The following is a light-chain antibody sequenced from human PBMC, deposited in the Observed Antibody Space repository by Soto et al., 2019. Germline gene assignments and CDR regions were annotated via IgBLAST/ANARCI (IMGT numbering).Light chain of an antibody. J-gene: IGKJ5*01. CDR1: QSISTF. CDR2: AAS. Sequence: DIQMTQSPSSLSASVGDRVTITCRASQSISTFLNWYQQKPGKAPKLLIYAASNLQSGVTSRFRGCGTVTDFTLAISTLQPEDVATSYCQQSYNTPPITCGKGTRLEIK. CDR3: QQSYNTPPIT. V-gene: IGKV1-39*01.